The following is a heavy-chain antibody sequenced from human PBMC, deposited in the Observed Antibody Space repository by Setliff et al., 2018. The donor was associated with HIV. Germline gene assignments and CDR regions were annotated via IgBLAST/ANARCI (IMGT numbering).Heavy chain of an antibody. D-gene: IGHD4-17*01. Sequence: PGGSLRLSCVASGFAFRTYAMGWVRQAAGKGLEWVSTIGAVGSPTFYADSVKGRFTISRDNSKSTVDLQMTSLTAEDTAVYYCVKDGDYRNGDYDAFDIWGQGTMVTVSS. CDR1: GFAFRTYA. V-gene: IGHV3-23*01. J-gene: IGHJ3*02. CDR2: IGAVGSPT. CDR3: VKDGDYRNGDYDAFDI.